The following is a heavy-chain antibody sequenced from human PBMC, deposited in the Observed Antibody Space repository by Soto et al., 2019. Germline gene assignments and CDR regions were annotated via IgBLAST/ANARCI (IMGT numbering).Heavy chain of an antibody. CDR2: ISSSSSYI. CDR3: AREGIAAALDY. D-gene: IGHD6-13*01. Sequence: EVQLVESGGGLVKPGGSLRLSCAASGFTFSSYSMNWVRQAPGKGLEWVSSISSSSSYIYYADSVKGRFTISRDNAKNSLDLQVNSVRAEDTAVYYCAREGIAAALDYWGQGTLVTVSS. V-gene: IGHV3-21*01. J-gene: IGHJ4*02. CDR1: GFTFSSYS.